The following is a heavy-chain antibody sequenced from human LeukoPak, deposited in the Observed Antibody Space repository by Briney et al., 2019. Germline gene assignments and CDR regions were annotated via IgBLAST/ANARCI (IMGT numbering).Heavy chain of an antibody. D-gene: IGHD3-22*01. CDR3: ARDLRRYYDSSGYPLDY. J-gene: IGHJ4*02. Sequence: GASVKVSCKASGYTFTGYYMHWVRQAPGQGLEWMGRINPNSGGTNYAQKFQGRVTMTRDTSISTAYMELSRLRSDDTAVYYCARDLRRYYDSSGYPLDYWGQGTLVTVSS. CDR1: GYTFTGYY. CDR2: INPNSGGT. V-gene: IGHV1-2*06.